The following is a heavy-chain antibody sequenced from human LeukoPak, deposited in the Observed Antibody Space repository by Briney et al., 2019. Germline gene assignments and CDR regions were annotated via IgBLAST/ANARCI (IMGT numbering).Heavy chain of an antibody. CDR3: ARWGGSRWHDFDY. J-gene: IGHJ4*02. D-gene: IGHD6-13*01. CDR1: GFTFSSYA. Sequence: GGSLRLSCAVSGFTFSSYAISWVRQAPGKGLEWVSGISGSGGTTYYADSVKGRFTISGEESKNTVYLQMISLRGEDTAVYFCARWGGSRWHDFDYWGQGTLVTVSS. CDR2: ISGSGGTT. V-gene: IGHV3-23*01.